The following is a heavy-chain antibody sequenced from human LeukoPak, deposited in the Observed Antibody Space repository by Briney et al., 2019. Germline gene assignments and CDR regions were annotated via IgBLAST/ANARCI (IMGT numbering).Heavy chain of an antibody. CDR1: GFTFSSYA. J-gene: IGHJ4*02. D-gene: IGHD3-22*01. Sequence: GGSLRLSCAASGFTFSSYAMSWVRQAPGKGLEWVGRLRTKTNNYATTYGASVRGRFTVSRDDSKNTAYLQMNNLKTEDTAIYFCSSYDNAGNYYLNYWGQGTLVTVSS. V-gene: IGHV3-73*01. CDR3: SSYDNAGNYYLNY. CDR2: LRTKTNNYAT.